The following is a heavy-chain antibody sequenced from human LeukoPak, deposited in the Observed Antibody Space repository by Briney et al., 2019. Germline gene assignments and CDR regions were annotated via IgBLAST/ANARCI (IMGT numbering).Heavy chain of an antibody. Sequence: GGSLRLSCAASGFTFSSYAMSWVRQAPGKGLEWVSAISGSGGSTCYADSVKGRFTISRDNSKNTLYLQMNSLRAEDTAVYYCAKTRPLDSSSWSHGDYWGQGTLVTVSS. CDR3: AKTRPLDSSSWSHGDY. CDR1: GFTFSSYA. V-gene: IGHV3-23*01. J-gene: IGHJ4*02. D-gene: IGHD6-13*01. CDR2: ISGSGGST.